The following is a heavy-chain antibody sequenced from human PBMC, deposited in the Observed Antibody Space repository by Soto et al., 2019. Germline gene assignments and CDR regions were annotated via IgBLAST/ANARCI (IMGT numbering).Heavy chain of an antibody. J-gene: IGHJ4*02. CDR1: GFSLTTRGVG. D-gene: IGHD3-3*01. Sequence: QITLNESGPTQVKPRQTLTLTCTFSGFSLTTRGVGVGWIRQSPGKAPEWLALIYWDDDKRYSPSLKSRLTNTKDTSKNQVVLTMADLDPADTDTYSCAHRVLRTVFGLVTTTAIYFDFWGQGTPVAASS. V-gene: IGHV2-5*02. CDR2: IYWDDDK. CDR3: AHRVLRTVFGLVTTTAIYFDF.